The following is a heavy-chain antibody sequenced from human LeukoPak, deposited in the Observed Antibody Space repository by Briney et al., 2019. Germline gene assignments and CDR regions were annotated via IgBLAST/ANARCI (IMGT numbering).Heavy chain of an antibody. CDR1: GGSISSYY. CDR3: ARDYYGSGSYYYALDI. CDR2: IYYSGST. V-gene: IGHV4-59*01. J-gene: IGHJ3*02. D-gene: IGHD3-10*01. Sequence: SETLSLTCTVSGGSISSYYWSWIRQPPGKGLEWIGYIYYSGSTNYNPSLKSRVTISVDTSKNQFSLKLSSVTAADTAVYYCARDYYGSGSYYYALDIWGQGTMVTVSS.